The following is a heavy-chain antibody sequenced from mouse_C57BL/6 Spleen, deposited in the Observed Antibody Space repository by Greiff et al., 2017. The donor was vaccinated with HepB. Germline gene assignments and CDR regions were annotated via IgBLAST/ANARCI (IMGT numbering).Heavy chain of an antibody. CDR2: INPNNGGT. J-gene: IGHJ4*01. D-gene: IGHD2-3*01. CDR1: GYTFTDYY. CDR3: ARTPDGYYGAMDY. Sequence: EVQLQQSGPELVKPGASVKISCKASGYTFTDYYMNWVKQSHGKSLEWIGDINPNNGGTSYNQKFKGKATLTVDKSSSTAYMELRSLTSEDSAVYYCARTPDGYYGAMDYWGQGTSVTVSS. V-gene: IGHV1-26*01.